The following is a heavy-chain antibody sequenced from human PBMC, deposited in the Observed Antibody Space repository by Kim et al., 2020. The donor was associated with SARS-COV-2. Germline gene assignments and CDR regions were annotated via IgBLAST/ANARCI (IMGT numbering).Heavy chain of an antibody. CDR2: IWYDGGNK. CDR1: GFIFSSYG. J-gene: IGHJ4*02. D-gene: IGHD2-8*01. Sequence: GGSLRLSCAASGFIFSSYGMHWVRQAPGKGLEWVAVIWYDGGNKKYADSVKGRFTVSRDNSKNTLYLQMNSLRAEDTAVYYCARDIPLAYCPDGECSNPRGSFDYWGLGTLVTVSS. V-gene: IGHV3-33*01. CDR3: ARDIPLAYCPDGECSNPRGSFDY.